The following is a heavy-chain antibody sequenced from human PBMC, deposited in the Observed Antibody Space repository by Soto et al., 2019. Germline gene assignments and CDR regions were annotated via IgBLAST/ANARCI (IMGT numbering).Heavy chain of an antibody. V-gene: IGHV1-69*01. J-gene: IGHJ4*02. CDR2: IIPVSGAA. CDR1: GGTFGSYA. D-gene: IGHD2-2*01. CDR3: ATALGCRSTSCTLDY. Sequence: QVQLVQSGAEVKKPGSSVKVSCKASGGTFGSYAFSWVRRAPGQGLEWMGGIIPVSGAAHYAQKFQGRVTITADEATSTAYRELSSLSSQDTAVYYCATALGCRSTSCTLDYWGQGTRVSVSS.